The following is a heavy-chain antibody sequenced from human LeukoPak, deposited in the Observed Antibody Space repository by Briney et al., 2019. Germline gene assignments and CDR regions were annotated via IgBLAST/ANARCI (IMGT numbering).Heavy chain of an antibody. V-gene: IGHV4-61*02. CDR3: ARDLDYDSSPRRAFDI. J-gene: IGHJ3*02. Sequence: SETLSLTCTVSGGSISSGSYCWNWIRQPAGKGLEWIGRIYTTGSTTYSPSLKSRVTISVDTSKNQFSLNLNSVTAADTAVYYCARDLDYDSSPRRAFDIWGQGTMVTVS. CDR1: GGSISSGSYC. D-gene: IGHD3-22*01. CDR2: IYTTGST.